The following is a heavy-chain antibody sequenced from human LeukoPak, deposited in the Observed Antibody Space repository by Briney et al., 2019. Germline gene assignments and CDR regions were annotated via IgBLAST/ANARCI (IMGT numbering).Heavy chain of an antibody. D-gene: IGHD3-16*01. CDR1: GYSFTNFW. Sequence: GESLKISCKGSGYSFTNFWIGWVRQMPGKGLEWMGVISPGASGIRYSPSFQGQVTISVDKSISTAYLQWSSLKASDSAMYYCAAGGASAPWGQGTLVTVSS. V-gene: IGHV5-51*01. CDR2: ISPGASGI. J-gene: IGHJ5*02. CDR3: AAGGASAP.